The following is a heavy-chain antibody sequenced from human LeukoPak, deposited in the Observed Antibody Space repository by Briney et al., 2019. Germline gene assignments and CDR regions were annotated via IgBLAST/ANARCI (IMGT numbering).Heavy chain of an antibody. V-gene: IGHV3-7*01. CDR2: IKQDGSEK. CDR1: GFTFSSYW. J-gene: IGHJ4*02. Sequence: GGSLRLSCAASGFTFSSYWMSWVRQVPGKGLEWVANIKQDGSEKDYVDSVKGRFTISRDNAKNSLYLQMNSLRAEDTAVYHCAVSGSYRPHVFDYWGQGTLVTVSS. CDR3: AVSGSYRPHVFDY. D-gene: IGHD1-26*01.